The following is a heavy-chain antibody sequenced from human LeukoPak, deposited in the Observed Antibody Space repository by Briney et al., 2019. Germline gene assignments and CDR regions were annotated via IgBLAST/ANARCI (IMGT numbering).Heavy chain of an antibody. Sequence: GRSLRLSCAASGFTFSSYGMHWVRQAPGKGLEWVAVISYDGSNKYYADSVKGRFTISRDNSKNTLCLQMNSLRAEDTAVYYCAKDGLGYFDYWGQGTLVTVSS. V-gene: IGHV3-30*18. CDR2: ISYDGSNK. D-gene: IGHD6-19*01. CDR3: AKDGLGYFDY. CDR1: GFTFSSYG. J-gene: IGHJ4*02.